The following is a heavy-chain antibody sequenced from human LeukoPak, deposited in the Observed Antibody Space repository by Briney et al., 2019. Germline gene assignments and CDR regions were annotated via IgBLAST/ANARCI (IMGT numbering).Heavy chain of an antibody. D-gene: IGHD6-19*01. CDR3: ASRSYNRGWSPFDY. J-gene: IGHJ4*02. Sequence: GGSRRLSCAASGFTFSSYWMSWVRQAPGKGLEWVTNIKHDGSEEFYGDSVKGRFTISRDNAKNSLYLQMNSLRDEDTAVYYCASRSYNRGWSPFDYWGQGTLVTVSS. CDR1: GFTFSSYW. V-gene: IGHV3-7*01. CDR2: IKHDGSEE.